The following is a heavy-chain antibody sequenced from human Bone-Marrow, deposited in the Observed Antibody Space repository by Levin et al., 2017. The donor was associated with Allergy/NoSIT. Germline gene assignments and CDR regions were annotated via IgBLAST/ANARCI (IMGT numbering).Heavy chain of an antibody. CDR1: GFTFSSYA. J-gene: IGHJ4*02. D-gene: IGHD3-22*01. CDR3: ARADSSAYPDY. Sequence: GGSLRLSCAVSGFTFSSYAMHWFRQAPGKGLEWVAVISYDGSTTYYADSVKGRFTISRDDSKSTLYLQMNSLRPEDTAVNYCARADSSAYPDYWGQGTLVTVSS. V-gene: IGHV3-30-3*01. CDR2: ISYDGSTT.